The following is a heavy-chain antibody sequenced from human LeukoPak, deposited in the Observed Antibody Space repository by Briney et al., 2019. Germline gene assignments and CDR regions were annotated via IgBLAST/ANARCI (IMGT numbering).Heavy chain of an antibody. Sequence: PGGSLRLSCAASGFTFSSYEMNWGRQAPGKGLEWVSYISSSGTTIYYADSVKGRFTISRDNAKNSLYLQMNSLRAEDTAVYYCAELGITMIGGVWGKGTTVTISP. V-gene: IGHV3-48*03. CDR2: ISSSGTTI. J-gene: IGHJ6*04. CDR1: GFTFSSYE. D-gene: IGHD3-10*02. CDR3: AELGITMIGGV.